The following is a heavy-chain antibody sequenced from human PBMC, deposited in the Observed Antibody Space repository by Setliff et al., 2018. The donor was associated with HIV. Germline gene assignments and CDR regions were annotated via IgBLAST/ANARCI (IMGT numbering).Heavy chain of an antibody. CDR3: ARGGDWDDNYYMDV. J-gene: IGHJ6*03. CDR1: GDSVSSKSAA. V-gene: IGHV6-1*01. Sequence: SQTLSLTCAISGDSVSSKSAAWNWLRQSTSRGLEWLGRTYYRSKWNSDYAPSVKSRVTINPDTSKNKFSLQLNSVTPEDTAVYYCARGGDWDDNYYMDVWCKVTTVTVSS. CDR2: TYYRSKWNS. D-gene: IGHD1-1*01.